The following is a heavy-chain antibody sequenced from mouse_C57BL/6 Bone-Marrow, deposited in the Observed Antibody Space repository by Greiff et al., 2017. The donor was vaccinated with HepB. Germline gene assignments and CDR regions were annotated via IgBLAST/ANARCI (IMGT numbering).Heavy chain of an antibody. CDR1: GFTFSSYA. Sequence: EVKLMESGGGLVKPGGSLKLSCAASGFTFSSYAMSWVRQTPEKRLEWVATISDGGSYTYYPDNVKGRFTISRDNAKNNLYLQMSHLKSEDTAMYYCARALYYYGRDYFDYWGQGTTLTVSS. CDR2: ISDGGSYT. CDR3: ARALYYYGRDYFDY. V-gene: IGHV5-4*03. J-gene: IGHJ2*01. D-gene: IGHD1-1*01.